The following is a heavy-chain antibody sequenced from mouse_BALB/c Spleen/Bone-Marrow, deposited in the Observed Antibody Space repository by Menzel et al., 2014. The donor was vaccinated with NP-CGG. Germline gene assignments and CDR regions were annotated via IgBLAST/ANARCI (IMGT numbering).Heavy chain of an antibody. V-gene: IGHV1S29*02. CDR1: GYTFRDFN. Sequence: EVQLQQSGPELVKPGASVKISCKASGYTFRDFNMNWVTQSHGKGLEWIGFISPYVGGTGYNQKFKGKATLTVDSSSSTAYMELRSLTSEDSAVYFCARGRRYDGPYFDYWGQGTTLTVSS. CDR2: ISPYVGGT. D-gene: IGHD2-14*01. CDR3: ARGRRYDGPYFDY. J-gene: IGHJ2*01.